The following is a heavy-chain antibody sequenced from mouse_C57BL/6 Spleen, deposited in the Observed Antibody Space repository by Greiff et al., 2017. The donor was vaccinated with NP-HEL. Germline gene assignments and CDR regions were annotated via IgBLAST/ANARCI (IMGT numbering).Heavy chain of an antibody. CDR2: IDPETGGT. V-gene: IGHV1-15*01. J-gene: IGHJ2*01. CDR3: TRGVLLRLYVDY. Sequence: VQLQQSGAELVRPGASVTLSRKASGYTFPDYEMHWVKQTPVHGLEWIGAIDPETGGTSYNQKFKGKAILTADKSSSTAYMELRSLTSEDSAVYYCTRGVLLRLYVDYWGQGTTLTVSS. CDR1: GYTFPDYE. D-gene: IGHD1-1*01.